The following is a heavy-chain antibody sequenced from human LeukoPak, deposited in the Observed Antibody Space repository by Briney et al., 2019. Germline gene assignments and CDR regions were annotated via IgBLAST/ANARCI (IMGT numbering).Heavy chain of an antibody. Sequence: PSETLSLTCAVSGGPFSGSCWTWVRQSPGKGLEWISEGNDSGYTDYNPSLKSRVTISVDTSKNQFSLQLLSLTAADTAVYYCTRGVGVSRYFYYWGQGTLVTVSS. J-gene: IGHJ4*02. V-gene: IGHV4-34*01. CDR2: GNDSGYT. D-gene: IGHD3-9*01. CDR1: GGPFSGSC. CDR3: TRGVGVSRYFYY.